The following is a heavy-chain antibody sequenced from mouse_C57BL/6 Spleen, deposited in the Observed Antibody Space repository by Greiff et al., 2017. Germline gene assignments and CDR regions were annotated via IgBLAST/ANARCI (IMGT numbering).Heavy chain of an antibody. CDR3: ARGVYGYDGAWFAY. Sequence: VQLQQSGPELVKPGASVKISCKASGYSFTGYYMNWVKQSPEKSLEWIGEFNPSTGGTTYNQKFKAKATLTVDKSSSTAYMQLKSLTSEDSAVYYCARGVYGYDGAWFAYWGQGTLVTVSA. CDR2: FNPSTGGT. D-gene: IGHD2-2*01. CDR1: GYSFTGYY. J-gene: IGHJ3*01. V-gene: IGHV1-42*01.